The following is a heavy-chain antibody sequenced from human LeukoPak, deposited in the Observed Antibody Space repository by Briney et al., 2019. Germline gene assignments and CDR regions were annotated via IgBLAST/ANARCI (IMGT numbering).Heavy chain of an antibody. CDR2: ISTSSSYI. Sequence: GGSLRLSCATSGFTFSSSTFGSYTMNWVRQAPGKGLEWVSSISTSSSYIHYGDAVKGRFTISRDNAKNSLYLQMNSLRAEDTAVYYCARSRSGGYYPSGDYWGQGTLVTVSS. CDR3: ARSRSGGYYPSGDY. CDR1: GFTFSSSTFGSYT. V-gene: IGHV3-21*01. D-gene: IGHD5-24*01. J-gene: IGHJ4*02.